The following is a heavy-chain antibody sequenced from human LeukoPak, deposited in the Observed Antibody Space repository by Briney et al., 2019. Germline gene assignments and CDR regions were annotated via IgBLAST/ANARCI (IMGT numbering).Heavy chain of an antibody. CDR3: ARSGHGWELINAHYYFDY. D-gene: IGHD1-26*01. CDR1: GGTFSSYA. Sequence: ASVKVSCKASGGTFSSYAISWVRQAPGQGLEWMGGIIPIFGTANYAQKFQGRVTITADESTSTAYMELRSLRSDDTAVYYCARSGHGWELINAHYYFDYWGQGTLVTVSS. CDR2: IIPIFGTA. J-gene: IGHJ4*02. V-gene: IGHV1-69*13.